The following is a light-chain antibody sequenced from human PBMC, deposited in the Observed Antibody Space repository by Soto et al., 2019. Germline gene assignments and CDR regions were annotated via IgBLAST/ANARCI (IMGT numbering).Light chain of an antibody. V-gene: IGKV1-39*01. CDR2: AAS. Sequence: DIQMTQSPSSLSASVGDRVTISCRTSQNIETYLNWYQQKPGKAPQLLIYAASDLQGGVPSRFSGRGSGTDFTLSIRSLQPEDVAVYFCQQSYSSPYTFGQGTKLDIK. CDR3: QQSYSSPYT. CDR1: QNIETY. J-gene: IGKJ2*01.